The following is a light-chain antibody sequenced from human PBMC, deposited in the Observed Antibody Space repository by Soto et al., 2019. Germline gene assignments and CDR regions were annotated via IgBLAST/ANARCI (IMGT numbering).Light chain of an antibody. CDR3: QQRSNWPSIT. CDR1: QSVSSY. CDR2: DAS. Sequence: EIVLTQSPGTVCLSPGQRATLSCRASQSVSSYLAWYQQKPGQAPRLLIYDASNRATGIPARFSGSGSGTDFTLTISSLEPEDFAVYYCQQRSNWPSITFGQGTRLEIK. V-gene: IGKV3-11*01. J-gene: IGKJ5*01.